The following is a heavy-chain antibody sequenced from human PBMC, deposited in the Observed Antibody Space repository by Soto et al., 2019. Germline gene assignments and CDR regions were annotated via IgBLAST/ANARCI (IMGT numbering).Heavy chain of an antibody. CDR2: INHSGST. Sequence: SETLSLTCAVYGGSFSGYYWSWIRQPPGKGLEWIGEINHSGSTNYNPSLKSRVTISVDTSKNQFSLKLSSVTAADTAVYYCARAVLDIVVVPAAIGEGDYYYYMDVWGKGTKVTVSS. CDR1: GGSFSGYY. D-gene: IGHD2-2*03. CDR3: ARAVLDIVVVPAAIGEGDYYYYMDV. V-gene: IGHV4-34*01. J-gene: IGHJ6*03.